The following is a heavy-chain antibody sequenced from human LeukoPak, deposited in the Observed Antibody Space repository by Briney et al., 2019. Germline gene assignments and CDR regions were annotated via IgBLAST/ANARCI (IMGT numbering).Heavy chain of an antibody. Sequence: PSETLSLTCTVSGGSISSYYWSWIRQPPGKGLEWIGYIYYSGSTNYNPSLKSRVTISVDTSKNQFSLKLSSVTVADTAVYYCASSGTMVRGVIISWGQGTLVTVSS. CDR3: ASSGTMVRGVIIS. CDR2: IYYSGST. J-gene: IGHJ5*02. D-gene: IGHD3-10*01. V-gene: IGHV4-59*01. CDR1: GGSISSYY.